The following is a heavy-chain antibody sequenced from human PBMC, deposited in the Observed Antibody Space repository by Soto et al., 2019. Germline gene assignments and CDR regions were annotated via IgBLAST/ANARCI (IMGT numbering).Heavy chain of an antibody. CDR3: ARDPYSSYSAHDMDV. CDR2: ISSSSSYI. D-gene: IGHD6-19*01. V-gene: IGHV3-21*01. CDR1: GFTFSSYS. J-gene: IGHJ6*02. Sequence: GGSLRLSCAASGFTFSSYSMNWVRQAPGKGLEWVSSISSSSSYIYYADSVKGRFTISRDNAKNSLYLQMNSLRAEDTAVYYCARDPYSSYSAHDMDVWGQGTTVTVSS.